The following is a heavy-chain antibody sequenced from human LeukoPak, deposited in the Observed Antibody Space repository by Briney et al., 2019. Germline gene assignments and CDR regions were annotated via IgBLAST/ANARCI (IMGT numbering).Heavy chain of an antibody. D-gene: IGHD1-26*01. J-gene: IGHJ4*02. CDR1: GFPLSSYG. Sequence: PGGSLRLSCAPPGFPLSSYGMYGVRHTPDKGLQWVSYLLKDANYSNYADSVRGRFTISRDNSKNTLDLQMSSLRVEDTAVYYCATGGPTRGTLDHWGQGTLGTVSS. V-gene: IGHV3-30*02. CDR3: ATGGPTRGTLDH. CDR2: LLKDANYS.